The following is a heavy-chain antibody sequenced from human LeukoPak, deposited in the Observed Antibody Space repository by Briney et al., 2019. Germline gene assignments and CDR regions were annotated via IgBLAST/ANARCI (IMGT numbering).Heavy chain of an antibody. J-gene: IGHJ6*03. CDR3: ARGGDFWSGYSRGYYMDV. V-gene: IGHV1-69*06. D-gene: IGHD3-3*01. Sequence: GASVKVSCKASGGTFSSYAISWVRQAPGQGLEWMGGIIPIFGTANYAQKFQGRVTITADKSTSTAYMELSSLRSEDTAVYYCARGGDFWSGYSRGYYMDVWGKGTTVTVSS. CDR1: GGTFSSYA. CDR2: IIPIFGTA.